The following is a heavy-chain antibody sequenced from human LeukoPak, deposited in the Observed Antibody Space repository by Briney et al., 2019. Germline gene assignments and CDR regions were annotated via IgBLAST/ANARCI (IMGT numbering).Heavy chain of an antibody. V-gene: IGHV1-46*01. Sequence: ASVKVSCKASGYTFTSYYMHWVRQAPGQGLEWMGIINPSGGSTSYAQKFQGRVTMTRDTSTSTVYMELSSLRSEDTAVYYCARDPSKEDDYYYYMDVWGKGTTVTVSS. CDR3: ARDPSKEDDYYYYMDV. J-gene: IGHJ6*03. CDR2: INPSGGST. CDR1: GYTFTSYY.